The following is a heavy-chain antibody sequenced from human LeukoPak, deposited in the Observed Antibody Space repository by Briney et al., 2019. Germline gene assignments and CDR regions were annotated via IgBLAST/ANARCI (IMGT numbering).Heavy chain of an antibody. CDR2: IHSSGNS. Sequence: PSETLSLTCTVSGGPISGTDLYWGWIRQLPGKGLERIGNIHSSGNSFCNPSLKSRVTISVDTPKNQFSLKLSSVTAADTAVYYCEKDSHLDVWGQGTTVTVSS. J-gene: IGHJ6*02. V-gene: IGHV4-39*01. CDR3: EKDSHLDV. D-gene: IGHD2-15*01. CDR1: GGPISGTDLY.